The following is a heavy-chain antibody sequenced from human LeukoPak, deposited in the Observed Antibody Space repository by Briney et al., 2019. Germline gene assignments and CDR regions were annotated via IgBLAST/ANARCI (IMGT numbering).Heavy chain of an antibody. V-gene: IGHV3-7*01. D-gene: IGHD3-10*01. CDR1: GSTFSNYW. J-gene: IGHJ4*02. CDR2: IKEDGSDK. Sequence: GGSLRLSCAASGSTFSNYWMTWVRQAPGKGLEWVANIKEDGSDKYYVDSVKGRFTISRDNAKNSLYLQMSSLRAEDTAVYYCARHFSYGSGSSRTLVHYWGQGTLVIVSS. CDR3: ARHFSYGSGSSRTLVHY.